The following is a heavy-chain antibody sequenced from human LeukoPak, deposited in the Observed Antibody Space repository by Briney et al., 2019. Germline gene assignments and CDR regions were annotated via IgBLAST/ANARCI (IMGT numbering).Heavy chain of an antibody. CDR3: ARDPKNFYGHFDC. Sequence: GGSLRLSCAASGFTFSSYWMSWVRQAPGKGLEWVANIKQDGSEKYYVDSVKGRFTISRDNAKNSLYLQMNSLRAEDTAVYYCARDPKNFYGHFDCWGQGTLVTVSS. CDR1: GFTFSSYW. V-gene: IGHV3-7*05. J-gene: IGHJ4*02. CDR2: IKQDGSEK. D-gene: IGHD2/OR15-2a*01.